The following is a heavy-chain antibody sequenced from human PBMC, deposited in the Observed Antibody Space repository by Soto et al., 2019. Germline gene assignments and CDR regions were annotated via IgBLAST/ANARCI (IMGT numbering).Heavy chain of an antibody. CDR3: ARDLYGDYSDY. D-gene: IGHD4-17*01. J-gene: IGHJ4*02. Sequence: PSETLSLTCTVSGGSISSYYWSWIRQPPGKGLEWIGYIYYSGSTNYNPSLNSRVTIAVDTSKNQFSLKLSSVTAADTAVYYCARDLYGDYSDYWGQGTLVTVSS. CDR2: IYYSGST. CDR1: GGSISSYY. V-gene: IGHV4-59*01.